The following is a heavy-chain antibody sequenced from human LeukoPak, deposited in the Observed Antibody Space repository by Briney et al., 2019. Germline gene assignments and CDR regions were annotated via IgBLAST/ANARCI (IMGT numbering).Heavy chain of an antibody. Sequence: SETLSLTCAVYGKSFSGYYWSWIRQPPGKGLEWIGEINHSGSTNYNPSLKSRVTISVDTSKNQFSLKLSSVTAADTAVYYCARRATPSIMVVTATHFDYWGQGTLVTVSS. J-gene: IGHJ4*02. CDR1: GKSFSGYY. D-gene: IGHD2-21*02. CDR2: INHSGST. V-gene: IGHV4-34*01. CDR3: ARRATPSIMVVTATHFDY.